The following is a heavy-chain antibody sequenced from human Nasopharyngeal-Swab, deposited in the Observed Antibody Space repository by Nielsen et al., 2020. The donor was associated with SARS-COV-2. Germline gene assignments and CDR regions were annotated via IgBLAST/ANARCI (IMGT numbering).Heavy chain of an antibody. D-gene: IGHD3-22*01. CDR1: GGTFNNST. J-gene: IGHJ3*02. CDR2: ITPIFGTP. CDR3: ARDPLDYYVTSGYGAFDI. V-gene: IGHV1-69*06. Sequence: SVKVSCKASGGTFNNSTINWVRQAPGQGLEWMGGITPIFGTPNYAQKFQGGVTITADKSTNTAYMELWRLRSEDTAVYYCARDPLDYYVTSGYGAFDIWGQGTRVTVSS.